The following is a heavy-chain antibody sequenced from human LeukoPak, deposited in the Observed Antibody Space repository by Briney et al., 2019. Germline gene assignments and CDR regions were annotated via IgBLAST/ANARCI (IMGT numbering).Heavy chain of an antibody. Sequence: TGGSLRLSCAASGFTFDDYGMSWVRQAPGKGLEWISGINWNGGSTGYADSVKGRFTISRDNAKNSLYLQMNSLRAEDTAVYYCAILEGIVVVVAGTGFDPWGQGTLVTVSS. V-gene: IGHV3-20*04. CDR1: GFTFDDYG. CDR3: AILEGIVVVVAGTGFDP. D-gene: IGHD2-15*01. J-gene: IGHJ5*02. CDR2: INWNGGST.